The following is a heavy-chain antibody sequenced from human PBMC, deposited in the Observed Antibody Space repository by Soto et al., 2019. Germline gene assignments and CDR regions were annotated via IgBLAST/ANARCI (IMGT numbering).Heavy chain of an antibody. CDR1: GFTFSSYA. D-gene: IGHD3-10*01. CDR2: ISGSGGST. CDR3: AKNHPKKTFFIMGLAFNYRPPPTNAFDF. Sequence: GGSLRLSCAASGFTFSSYAMSWVRQAPGKGLEWVSAISGSGGSTYYADSVKGRFTISRDNSKNTLYLQMNSLRAEDTAVYYRAKNHPKKTFFIMGLAFNYRPPPTNAFDFGGKGTRAPV. V-gene: IGHV3-23*01. J-gene: IGHJ3*01.